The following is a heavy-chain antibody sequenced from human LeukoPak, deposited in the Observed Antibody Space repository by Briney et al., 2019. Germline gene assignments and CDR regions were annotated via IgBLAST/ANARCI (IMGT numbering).Heavy chain of an antibody. J-gene: IGHJ4*02. CDR1: GYTFTSYD. Sequence: ASVKVSCKASGYTFTSYDINWVRQATGQGLEWMGWMNPNSGNTGYAQKFQGRVTITRNTSISTAYMELSSLRSEDTAVYYCARDRDPITIFGVVIIPTVFDYWGQGTLVTVSS. V-gene: IGHV1-8*03. D-gene: IGHD3-3*01. CDR3: ARDRDPITIFGVVIIPTVFDY. CDR2: MNPNSGNT.